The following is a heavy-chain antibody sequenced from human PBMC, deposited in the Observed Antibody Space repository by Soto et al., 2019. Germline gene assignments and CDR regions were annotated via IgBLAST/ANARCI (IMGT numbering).Heavy chain of an antibody. D-gene: IGHD6-19*01. Sequence: ASVKVSCKASGYTFTSYGISWVRQAPGQGLEWMGWISAYNGNTNYAQKLQGRVTMTRDNSKNTLYLQMNSLRAEDTAVYYCAKDLGHPGYSSGWYTTDYWGQGTLVTVSS. CDR1: GYTFTSYG. J-gene: IGHJ4*02. CDR2: ISAYNGNT. CDR3: AKDLGHPGYSSGWYTTDY. V-gene: IGHV1-18*01.